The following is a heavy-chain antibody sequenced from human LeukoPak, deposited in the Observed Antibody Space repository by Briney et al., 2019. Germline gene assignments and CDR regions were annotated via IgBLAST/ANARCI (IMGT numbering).Heavy chain of an antibody. CDR3: AKAEGDSSGFSYMDV. CDR1: GFTFSSYG. V-gene: IGHV3-48*04. D-gene: IGHD3-22*01. J-gene: IGHJ6*03. CDR2: ISSSGSTI. Sequence: PGGSLRLSCAASGFTFSSYGMSWVRQAPGKGLEWVSYISSSGSTIYYADSVKGRFTISRDNAKNTLYFQMNSLRAEDTAVYYCAKAEGDSSGFSYMDVWGKGTTVTISS.